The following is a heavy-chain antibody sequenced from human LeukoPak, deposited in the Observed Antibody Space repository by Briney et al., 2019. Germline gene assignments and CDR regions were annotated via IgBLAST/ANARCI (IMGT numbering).Heavy chain of an antibody. J-gene: IGHJ4*02. CDR1: GGSTSSSNYY. Sequence: PSETLSLTCTVSGGSTSSSNYYWGWIRQPPGKGLEWIGGIHYSGNTYYNPSLKSRVTISVDTSKNQFSLKLSSVTAADTAVYYCARGRRQPVTSFDYWGQGTLVTVSS. V-gene: IGHV4-39*01. CDR3: ARGRRQPVTSFDY. D-gene: IGHD1-14*01. CDR2: IHYSGNT.